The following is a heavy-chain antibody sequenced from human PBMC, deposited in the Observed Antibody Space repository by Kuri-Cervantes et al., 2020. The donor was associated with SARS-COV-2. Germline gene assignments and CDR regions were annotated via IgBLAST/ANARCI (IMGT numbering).Heavy chain of an antibody. CDR3: ARGGYDFWSGYYSDYYYYMDV. J-gene: IGHJ6*03. Sequence: ASVKVSCKASGYTFTGYYMHWVRQAPGQGLEWMGWISAYNGNTNYAQKHQGRVTMTTDTSTSTAYMELRSLRSDDTAVYYCARGGYDFWSGYYSDYYYYMDVWGKGTTVTVSS. V-gene: IGHV1-18*04. CDR1: GYTFTGYY. D-gene: IGHD3-3*01. CDR2: ISAYNGNT.